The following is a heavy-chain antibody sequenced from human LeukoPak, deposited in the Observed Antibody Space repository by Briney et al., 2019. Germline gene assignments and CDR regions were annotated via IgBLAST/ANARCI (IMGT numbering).Heavy chain of an antibody. D-gene: IGHD3-22*01. CDR3: ARARLHDYYDRPDAFDI. V-gene: IGHV6-1*01. CDR2: TYYRSKWYN. J-gene: IGHJ3*02. CDR1: GDSVSSNSAT. Sequence: SQTLSLTCAISGDSVSSNSATWNWIRQSPSRGLEWLGRTYYRSKWYNDYAVSVKSRITINPDTSKNQFSLQLNSVTPEDTAVYYCARARLHDYYDRPDAFDIWGQGTMVTVSS.